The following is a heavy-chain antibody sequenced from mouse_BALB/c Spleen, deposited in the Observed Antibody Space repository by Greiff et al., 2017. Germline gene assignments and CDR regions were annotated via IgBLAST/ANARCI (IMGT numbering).Heavy chain of an antibody. Sequence: QVQLKESGPGLVAPSQCLSITCTASGFSFSRYSVHWVRQPPGKGLEWLGMIWGGGSTDYNSALKSRLGISTDNSKSHVFLKMNNLQTDDTAMYYYARSDGNYPYYYAMDYWGQGTSVTVSS. CDR1: GFSFSRYS. CDR2: IWGGGST. D-gene: IGHD2-1*01. CDR3: ARSDGNYPYYYAMDY. V-gene: IGHV2-6-4*01. J-gene: IGHJ4*01.